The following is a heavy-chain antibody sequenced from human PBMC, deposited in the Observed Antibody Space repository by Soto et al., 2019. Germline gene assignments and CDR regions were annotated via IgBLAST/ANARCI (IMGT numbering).Heavy chain of an antibody. CDR2: ISGSSGNT. CDR1: GFTFSSYA. Sequence: EVPLLESGGGLVQPGGSLRLSCAASGFTFSSYAMSWVRQAPGKGLEWVSAISGSSGNTYYADSVKGRFAISRDNSKNTLYLQMNSLSAEDTAVYYCAKDRGSGDQGRVRFDPWGQGTLVTVSS. CDR3: AKDRGSGDQGRVRFDP. J-gene: IGHJ5*02. V-gene: IGHV3-23*01. D-gene: IGHD2-15*01.